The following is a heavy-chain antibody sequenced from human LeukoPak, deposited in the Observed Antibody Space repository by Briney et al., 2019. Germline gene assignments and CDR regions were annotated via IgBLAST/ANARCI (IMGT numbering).Heavy chain of an antibody. CDR1: GFTFSSYW. CDR2: IKQDGSEK. V-gene: IGHV3-7*03. J-gene: IGHJ4*02. CDR3: ARYTYNDFWSGYYREYYFDY. D-gene: IGHD3-3*01. Sequence: GGSLRLSCAASGFTFSSYWMSWVRQAPGKGLEWVANIKQDGSEKYYVDSVKGRFTISRDNAKNSLYLQMNSLRAEDTAVYYCARYTYNDFWSGYYREYYFDYWGQGTLVTVSS.